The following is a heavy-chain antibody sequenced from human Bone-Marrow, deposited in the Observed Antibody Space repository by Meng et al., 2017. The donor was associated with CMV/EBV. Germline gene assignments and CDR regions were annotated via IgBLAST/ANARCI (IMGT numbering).Heavy chain of an antibody. CDR3: ARGDLAPLDETYYFDY. J-gene: IGHJ4*02. D-gene: IGHD2-21*02. CDR1: GGSISSYY. Sequence: VPLHESGPGPVKPSETLSLTCTVSGGSISSYYWSWIRQPAGKGLEWIGRIYTSGSTNYNPSLKSRVTMSVDTSKNQFSLKLSSVTAADTAVYYCARGDLAPLDETYYFDYWGQGTLVTVSS. V-gene: IGHV4-4*07. CDR2: IYTSGST.